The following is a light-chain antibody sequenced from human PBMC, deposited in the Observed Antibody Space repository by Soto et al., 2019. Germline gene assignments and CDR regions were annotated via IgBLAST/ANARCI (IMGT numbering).Light chain of an antibody. CDR2: EVS. V-gene: IGLV2-14*01. J-gene: IGLJ3*02. CDR1: SSDVGAYNY. CDR3: SSYTSSSTWL. Sequence: QSVLTQPASVSGSPGQSITISCTGTSSDVGAYNYVSWYQQHPGKAPKLMIYEVSNRPSGVSNRFSGSKSANTASLTISGLQAGDEADYYCSSYTSSSTWLFGGGTKLTAL.